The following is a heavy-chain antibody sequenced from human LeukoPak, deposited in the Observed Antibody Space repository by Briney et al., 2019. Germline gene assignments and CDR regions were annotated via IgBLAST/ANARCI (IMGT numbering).Heavy chain of an antibody. CDR1: GGSISSYY. J-gene: IGHJ5*02. CDR3: ARHIREAAAGTVYDWFDP. Sequence: SETLSLTCTVSGGSISSYYWSWIRQPPGKGLEWIGSIYYSGSTYYNPSLKSRVTISVDTSKNQFSLKLSSVTAADTAVYYCARHIREAAAGTVYDWFDPWGQGTLVTVSS. CDR2: IYYSGST. V-gene: IGHV4-39*01. D-gene: IGHD6-13*01.